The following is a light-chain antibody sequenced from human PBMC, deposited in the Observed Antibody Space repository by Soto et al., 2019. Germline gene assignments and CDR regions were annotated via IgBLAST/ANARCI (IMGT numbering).Light chain of an antibody. CDR2: VNSDGSH. Sequence: QPVLTQSPSASASLGASVKLTCTLSSGHSSYAIAWHQQQPAKGPRYLMKVNSDGSHSKGDGIPDRFSGSSSGAERYLTISNLQSEDEADYYCQTWGTGVVFGGGTQLTVL. CDR1: SGHSSYA. J-gene: IGLJ2*01. V-gene: IGLV4-69*01. CDR3: QTWGTGVV.